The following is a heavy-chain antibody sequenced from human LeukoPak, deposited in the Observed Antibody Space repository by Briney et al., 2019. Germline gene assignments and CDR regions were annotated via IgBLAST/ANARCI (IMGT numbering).Heavy chain of an antibody. D-gene: IGHD3-3*01. CDR2: INHSGST. Sequence: SETLSLTCAVYGGSFSGYYWSWIRQPPGKGLEWIGEINHSGSTNYNPSLKSRVTISVDTSKNQLSLKLSSVTAADTAVYYCSRGALPYDFWSGYYGPYFDYWGQGTLVTVSS. CDR1: GGSFSGYY. J-gene: IGHJ4*02. V-gene: IGHV4-34*01. CDR3: SRGALPYDFWSGYYGPYFDY.